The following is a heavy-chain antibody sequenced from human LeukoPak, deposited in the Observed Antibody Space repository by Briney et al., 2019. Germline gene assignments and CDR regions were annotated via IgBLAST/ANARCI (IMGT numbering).Heavy chain of an antibody. J-gene: IGHJ3*01. CDR2: IKHDGSET. CDR1: GFIFSRFW. D-gene: IGHD3-3*01. V-gene: IGHV3-7*01. CDR3: ARLNFWSASEAFDV. Sequence: GGSLRLSCAASGFIFSRFWMSWVRQAPGKGLEWVANIKHDGSETYYVDSVKGRFTISKDNAKNSLYLQMNSLRAGDTAVYYCARLNFWSASEAFDVWGQGAMVTVSS.